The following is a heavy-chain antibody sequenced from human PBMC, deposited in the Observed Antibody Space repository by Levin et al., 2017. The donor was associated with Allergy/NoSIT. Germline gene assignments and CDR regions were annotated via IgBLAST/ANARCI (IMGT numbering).Heavy chain of an antibody. Sequence: GGSLRLSCAASGFTFSNYDMSWVRQAPGKGLEWVSIIDTSGGVTYYADSVKGRFTISRDNSKNTLYLQMNSLRAEDTAVYYCAMGDGLIQYVAYWGQGTLVTVSS. CDR2: IDTSGGVT. CDR1: GFTFSNYD. J-gene: IGHJ4*02. V-gene: IGHV3-23*01. CDR3: AMGDGLIQYVAY. D-gene: IGHD3-16*01.